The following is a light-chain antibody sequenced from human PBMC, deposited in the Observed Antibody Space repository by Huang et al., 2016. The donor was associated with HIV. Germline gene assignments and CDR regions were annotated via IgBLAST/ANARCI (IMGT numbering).Light chain of an antibody. V-gene: IGKV4-1*01. CDR3: QQYYTTPFT. J-gene: IGKJ3*01. Sequence: DILMTQSPDFLAVSLGERATINCRSSRSDFYSSNNKNYLAWYQQKPGQPPKLVIHWASTREFGVPDRFSGSESGTDFTLTISSLQAEDVAIYYCQQYYTTPFTFGPGTKVDIK. CDR1: RSDFYSSNNKNY. CDR2: WAS.